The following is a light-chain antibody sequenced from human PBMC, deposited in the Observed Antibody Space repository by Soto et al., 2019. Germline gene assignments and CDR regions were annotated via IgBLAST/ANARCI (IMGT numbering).Light chain of an antibody. J-gene: IGLJ1*01. V-gene: IGLV2-14*01. CDR1: SSDVGGHNY. Sequence: QSVLTQPASVSGSPGQSITISCTGTSSDVGGHNYVTWYQQHPGKAPKLIIFEVSNRPSGVSNRFSGSKTGNTASLTISGLQAEDEADYYCISYTSDDVRYVFGTGTKLTVL. CDR3: ISYTSDDVRYV. CDR2: EVS.